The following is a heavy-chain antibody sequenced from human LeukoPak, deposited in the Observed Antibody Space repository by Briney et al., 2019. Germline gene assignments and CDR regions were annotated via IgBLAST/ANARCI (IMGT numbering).Heavy chain of an antibody. CDR2: IYYSGRT. D-gene: IGHD2-2*01. Sequence: SETLSLTCAVYGGSFSGYYWSWIRQPPGKGLEWIGDIYYSGRTNYNPSLKSRVTTSLDTSKNQISLKLGSVTAADTAVYYCARPQTMGSSSPLGYWGQGTLVTVSS. V-gene: IGHV4-34*01. CDR1: GGSFSGYY. J-gene: IGHJ4*02. CDR3: ARPQTMGSSSPLGY.